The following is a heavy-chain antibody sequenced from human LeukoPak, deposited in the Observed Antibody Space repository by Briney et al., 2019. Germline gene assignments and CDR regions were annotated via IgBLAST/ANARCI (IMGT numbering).Heavy chain of an antibody. CDR2: ISGSGGST. J-gene: IGHJ6*04. Sequence: PGGSLRLSCAASGFTFSSYAMSWVRQAPGKGLEWVSAISGSGGSTYYADSVKGRFTISRDNSKDTLYLQMNSLRAEDTAVYYCAKSGLKSSSLRAYYYGMDVWGKGTTVTVSS. D-gene: IGHD6-13*01. V-gene: IGHV3-23*01. CDR3: AKSGLKSSSLRAYYYGMDV. CDR1: GFTFSSYA.